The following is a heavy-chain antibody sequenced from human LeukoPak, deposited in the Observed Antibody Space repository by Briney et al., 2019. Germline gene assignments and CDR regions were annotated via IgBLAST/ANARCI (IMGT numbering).Heavy chain of an antibody. D-gene: IGHD6-25*01. V-gene: IGHV1-69*04. CDR1: GATFSNYG. CDR3: ASAAVIWYFDL. J-gene: IGHJ2*01. Sequence: GASVKVSCKASGATFSNYGFSWVRQAPGQGLEWMGRIIPFLDVTTYAQKFQDRVTISADKSTNTVYMEINSLKSGDTAVYFCASAAVIWYFDLWGRGSLVTVSS. CDR2: IIPFLDVT.